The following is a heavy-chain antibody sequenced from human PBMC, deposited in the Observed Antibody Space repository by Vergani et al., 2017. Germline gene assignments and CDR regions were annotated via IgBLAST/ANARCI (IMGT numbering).Heavy chain of an antibody. Sequence: QVQLVQSGAEVKKPGSSVKVSCKASGATFRSNTISWVRQVPGQGLEWMGRIIPVLGKTKYAQDFQGRLTITADTSTSTAYMELSSLRSEDTAVYYCAHTGNYYDSSGYYSDYYYYGMDVWGQGP. V-gene: IGHV1-69*02. CDR3: AHTGNYYDSSGYYSDYYYYGMDV. CDR1: GATFRSNT. J-gene: IGHJ6*02. CDR2: IIPVLGKT. D-gene: IGHD3-22*01.